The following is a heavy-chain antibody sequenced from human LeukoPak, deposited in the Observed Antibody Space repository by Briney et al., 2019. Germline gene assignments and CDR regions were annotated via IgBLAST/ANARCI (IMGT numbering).Heavy chain of an antibody. D-gene: IGHD3-3*01. CDR3: ARGGVTIFGVVINEGY. CDR2: IIPILGIA. CDR1: GGTFSSYT. V-gene: IGHV1-69*02. J-gene: IGHJ4*02. Sequence: SVKVSCKASGGTFSSYTISWVRQAPGQGLEWMGRIIPILGIANYAQKFQGRVTITADKSTSTAYMELSSLRSEDTAVYYCARGGVTIFGVVINEGYWGQGTLVTVSS.